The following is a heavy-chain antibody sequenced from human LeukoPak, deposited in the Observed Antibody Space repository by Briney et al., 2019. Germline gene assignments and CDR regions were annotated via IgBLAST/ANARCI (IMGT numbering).Heavy chain of an antibody. Sequence: ASVKVSCKASGGTFSSYAISWVRQAPGQGLEWMGGIIPIFGTANYAQKFQGRVTITADESTSTAYMELSSLRSEDTAVYYCARDAYCSGGSCPPYYFDYWGQGTLVTVSS. CDR2: IIPIFGTA. V-gene: IGHV1-69*13. D-gene: IGHD2-15*01. CDR3: ARDAYCSGGSCPPYYFDY. CDR1: GGTFSSYA. J-gene: IGHJ4*02.